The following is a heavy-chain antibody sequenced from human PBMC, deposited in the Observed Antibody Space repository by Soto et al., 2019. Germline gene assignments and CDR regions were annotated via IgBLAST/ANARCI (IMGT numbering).Heavy chain of an antibody. D-gene: IGHD2-15*01. J-gene: IGHJ6*02. V-gene: IGHV1-18*01. Sequence: GASVKVSCKASGYTFTSYGISWVRQAPGQGLDWMGWISAYNGNTKYAQDLQGRVTMTTDTSTSTAYMELRSLRSDDTAVYYCARFSGGSYNTYYFYYCMDVWGQGTTVTVSS. CDR1: GYTFTSYG. CDR2: ISAYNGNT. CDR3: ARFSGGSYNTYYFYYCMDV.